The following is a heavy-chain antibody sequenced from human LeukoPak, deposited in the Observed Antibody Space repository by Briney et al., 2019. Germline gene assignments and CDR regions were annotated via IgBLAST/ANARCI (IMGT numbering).Heavy chain of an antibody. V-gene: IGHV3-23*01. CDR1: GFTFSSYA. Sequence: GGSLRLSCAASGFTFSSYAMSWVRQAPGKGLGGVSAISGSGGSTYYADSVKGRFTISRDNSKNTLYLQMNSLRAEDTAVYYCAKDERYYYDSSHGNWFDPWGQGTLVTVSS. D-gene: IGHD3-22*01. CDR2: ISGSGGST. CDR3: AKDERYYYDSSHGNWFDP. J-gene: IGHJ5*02.